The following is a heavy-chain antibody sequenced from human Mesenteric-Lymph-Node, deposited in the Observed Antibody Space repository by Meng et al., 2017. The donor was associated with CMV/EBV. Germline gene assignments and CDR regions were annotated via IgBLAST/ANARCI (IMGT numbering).Heavy chain of an antibody. J-gene: IGHJ4*02. Sequence: VSGWAFRGYCWGWIRQATGKGLGWVGENNHSGSSNYNPSLKSRGTISVDTSKNQFSLKLSSVTAADTAVYYCAVHYYGSASYYRDYWGQGTLVTVSS. V-gene: IGHV4-34*01. CDR2: NNHSGSS. CDR1: GWAFRGYC. D-gene: IGHD3-10*01. CDR3: AVHYYGSASYYRDY.